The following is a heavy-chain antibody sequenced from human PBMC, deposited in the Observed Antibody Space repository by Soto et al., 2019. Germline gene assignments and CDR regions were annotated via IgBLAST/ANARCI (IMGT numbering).Heavy chain of an antibody. CDR2: INPNSGGT. J-gene: IGHJ4*02. V-gene: IGHV1-2*02. CDR1: GYTFTGYY. Sequence: GASVKVSCKASGYTFTGYYMHWVRQAPGQGLEWMGWINPNSGGTNYAQKFQGRVTMTRDTSISTAYMELSSLRSEDTAVYYCARDLPAVRGSGSYGLDYWGQGTLVTVSS. CDR3: ARDLPAVRGSGSYGLDY. D-gene: IGHD3-10*01.